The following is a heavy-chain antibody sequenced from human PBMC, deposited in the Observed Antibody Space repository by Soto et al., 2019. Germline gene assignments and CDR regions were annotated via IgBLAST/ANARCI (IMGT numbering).Heavy chain of an antibody. V-gene: IGHV4-4*02. J-gene: IGHJ4*02. Sequence: RFVHQHPGKGLEWIGEVYRTGSTNYNPSLESRLTISVDKSKNQFSLKLTSVTAADTAVYYCARARATIAAAAIFDCWGQGTLGTVSS. D-gene: IGHD6-13*01. CDR3: ARARATIAAAAIFDC. CDR2: VYRTGST.